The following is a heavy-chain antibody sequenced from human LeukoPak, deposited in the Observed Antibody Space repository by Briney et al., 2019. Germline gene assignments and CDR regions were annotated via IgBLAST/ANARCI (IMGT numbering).Heavy chain of an antibody. CDR1: GFTFSDYY. Sequence: GGSLRLSCAASGFTFSDYYMSWIRQAPGKGLEWVSYISGSSSYTNYADSVKGRFTISRDNAKNSMCLQMNSLRAEDTAVYYCARLIVATYVDFDCWGQGTLVTVSS. V-gene: IGHV3-11*03. CDR2: ISGSSSYT. CDR3: ARLIVATYVDFDC. D-gene: IGHD5-12*01. J-gene: IGHJ4*02.